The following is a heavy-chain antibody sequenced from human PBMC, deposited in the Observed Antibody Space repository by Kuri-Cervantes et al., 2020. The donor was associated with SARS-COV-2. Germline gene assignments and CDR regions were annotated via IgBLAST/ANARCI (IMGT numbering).Heavy chain of an antibody. J-gene: IGHJ4*02. D-gene: IGHD3-3*01. CDR2: ISSSSSTI. Sequence: GGSLRLSCAASGFTFSSYSMNRVRQAPGKGLEWVSYISSSSSTIYYADSVKGRFTISRDNAKNSLYLQMHSLRDEDTAVYFCARDPGAHGGDLYFDYWGQGTLVTVSS. CDR3: ARDPGAHGGDLYFDY. V-gene: IGHV3-48*02. CDR1: GFTFSSYS.